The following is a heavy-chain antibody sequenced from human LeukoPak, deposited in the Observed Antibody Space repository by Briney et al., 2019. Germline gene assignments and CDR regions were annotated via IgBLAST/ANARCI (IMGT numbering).Heavy chain of an antibody. J-gene: IGHJ3*02. V-gene: IGHV4-59*08. Sequence: SETLSLTCTVSGVSISRYYWSWIRQAPGKGLEWIGYIYYSGSTNYNPSLKSRVAISVDTSKNQFSLKLNSVTAADTAVYYCARLANYDFWNGPYPHDAFDIWGKGTMVTVSS. D-gene: IGHD3/OR15-3a*01. CDR3: ARLANYDFWNGPYPHDAFDI. CDR1: GVSISRYY. CDR2: IYYSGST.